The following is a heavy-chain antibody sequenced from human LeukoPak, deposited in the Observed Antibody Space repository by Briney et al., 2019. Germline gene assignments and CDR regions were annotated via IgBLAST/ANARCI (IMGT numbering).Heavy chain of an antibody. CDR1: GGSTSSYY. J-gene: IGHJ4*02. V-gene: IGHV4-59*01. CDR3: ARVRYGSGSYYCDY. D-gene: IGHD3-10*01. Sequence: SETLSLTCTVSGGSTSSYYWSWIRQPPGKGLEWIGYIYYSGSTNYNPSLKSRVTISVDTSKNQFSLKLSSVTAADTAVYYCARVRYGSGSYYCDYWGQGTLVTVSS. CDR2: IYYSGST.